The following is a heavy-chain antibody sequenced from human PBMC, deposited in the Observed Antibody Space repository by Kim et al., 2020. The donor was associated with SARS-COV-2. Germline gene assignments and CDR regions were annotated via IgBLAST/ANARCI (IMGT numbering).Heavy chain of an antibody. J-gene: IGHJ5*02. CDR2: IYYSGST. Sequence: SETLSLTCTVSGGSISSSSYYWGWIRQPPGKGLEWIGSIYYSGSTYYNPSLKSRVTISVDTSKNQFSLKLSSVTAADTAVYYCARREGIAAESNWFDPWGQGTLVTVSS. V-gene: IGHV4-39*01. CDR3: ARREGIAAESNWFDP. CDR1: GGSISSSSYY. D-gene: IGHD6-13*01.